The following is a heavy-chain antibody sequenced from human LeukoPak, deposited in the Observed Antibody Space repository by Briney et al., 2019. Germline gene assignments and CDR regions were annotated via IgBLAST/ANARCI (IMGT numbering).Heavy chain of an antibody. Sequence: GASVKVSCKASGYTFTSYYMHWVRQAPGQGLEWMGIINPSGGSTSYAQKFQGRVTMTRDTSTSTVYMELSSLRSEDTAVYYCARGGRGTMVRGVIPDYWGQGTLVTVSS. D-gene: IGHD3-10*01. CDR1: GYTFTSYY. J-gene: IGHJ4*02. CDR3: ARGGRGTMVRGVIPDY. V-gene: IGHV1-46*01. CDR2: INPSGGST.